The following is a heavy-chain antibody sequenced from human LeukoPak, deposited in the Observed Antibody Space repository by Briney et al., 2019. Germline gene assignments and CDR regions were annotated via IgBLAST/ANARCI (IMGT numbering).Heavy chain of an antibody. D-gene: IGHD3-16*01. CDR3: ARDRADPTLDYDYVWGTPLGY. V-gene: IGHV1-18*01. J-gene: IGHJ4*02. Sequence: ASVKVSCKASGYTFTSYGISWVRQAPGQGLEWMGWISAYNGNTNYAQKLQGRVTMTTDTSTSTAYMELRSLRSDDTAVYYCARDRADPTLDYDYVWGTPLGYWGQGTLVTVSS. CDR1: GYTFTSYG. CDR2: ISAYNGNT.